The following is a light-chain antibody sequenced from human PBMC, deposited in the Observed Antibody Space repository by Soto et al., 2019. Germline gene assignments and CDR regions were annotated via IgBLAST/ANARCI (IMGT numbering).Light chain of an antibody. V-gene: IGKV1-5*01. CDR3: QQYMSYS. J-gene: IGKJ1*01. Sequence: DIQMPQSPSTLPASVGASVPITCRASQSISNWLAWYQQNPGTAPKLLIYHASTLESGVPSRFSGSGSGTEFTLTISSLQPDDFATYYCQQYMSYSFGQGTKVDIK. CDR2: HAS. CDR1: QSISNW.